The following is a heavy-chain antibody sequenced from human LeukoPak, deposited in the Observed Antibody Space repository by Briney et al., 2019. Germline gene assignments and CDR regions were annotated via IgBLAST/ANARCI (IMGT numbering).Heavy chain of an antibody. CDR1: GDSVSRAA. CDR2: TYYRSKWYN. J-gene: IGHJ4*02. Sequence: SQTLSLTCAISGDSVSRAAWNWIRPSPSRGLEWLGRTYYRSKWYNDYAVSVKSRITSNPDTSKNQFSLQLNSVTPEDTAVYYCARGGIGYCTSSSCYFDYWGQGTLVTVSS. CDR3: ARGGIGYCTSSSCYFDY. D-gene: IGHD2-2*01. V-gene: IGHV6-1*01.